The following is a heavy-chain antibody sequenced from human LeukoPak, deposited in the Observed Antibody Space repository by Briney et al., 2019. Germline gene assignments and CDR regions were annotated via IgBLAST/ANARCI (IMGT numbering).Heavy chain of an antibody. V-gene: IGHV4-59*01. Sequence: LRLSCAASGFTFDDYAMHWIRQPPGKGLEWIGYIYYSGSTNYNPSLKSRVTISVDMSKNQFSLKLSSVTAADTAVYYCARVMIFGVWNWFDPWGQGTLVTVSS. D-gene: IGHD3-3*01. CDR2: IYYSGST. J-gene: IGHJ5*02. CDR3: ARVMIFGVWNWFDP. CDR1: GFTFDDYA.